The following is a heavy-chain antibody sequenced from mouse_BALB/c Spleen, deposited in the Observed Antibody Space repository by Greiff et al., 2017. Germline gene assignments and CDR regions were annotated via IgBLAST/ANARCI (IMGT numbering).Heavy chain of an antibody. CDR1: GFTFTDYY. Sequence: EVQGVESGGGLVQPGGSLRLSCATSGFTFTDYYMSWVRQPPGKALEWLGFIRNKANGYTTEYSASVKGRFTISRDNSQSILYLQMNTLRAEDSATYYCARDMAATGYFDYWGQGTTLTVSS. V-gene: IGHV7-3*02. J-gene: IGHJ2*01. CDR2: IRNKANGYTT. CDR3: ARDMAATGYFDY.